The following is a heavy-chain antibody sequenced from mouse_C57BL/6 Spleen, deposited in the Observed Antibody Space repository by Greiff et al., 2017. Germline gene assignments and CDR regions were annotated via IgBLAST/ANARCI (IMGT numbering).Heavy chain of an antibody. CDR1: GFTFSSYT. D-gene: IGHD2-4*01. Sequence: EVQVVESGGGLVKPGGSLKLSCAASGFTFSSYTMSWVRQTPEKRLEWVATISGGGGNTYYPDSVKGRFTISRDNAKNTLYLQMSSLRSEDTALYYCARQGGYYDYDDWYFDVWGTGTTVTVSS. J-gene: IGHJ1*03. CDR2: ISGGGGNT. CDR3: ARQGGYYDYDDWYFDV. V-gene: IGHV5-9*01.